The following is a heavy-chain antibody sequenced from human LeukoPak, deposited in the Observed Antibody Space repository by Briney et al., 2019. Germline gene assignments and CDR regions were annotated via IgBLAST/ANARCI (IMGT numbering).Heavy chain of an antibody. CDR1: GFTFSIYA. D-gene: IGHD1-26*01. CDR3: AKQGYSGSYSPFDY. Sequence: PGGSLRLSCAASGFTFSIYAMHWVRQAPGKGLEWVSAISGSGGSTYYADSVKGRFTISRDNSKNTLYLQMNSLRAEDTAVYYCAKQGYSGSYSPFDYWGQGTLVTVSS. V-gene: IGHV3-23*01. CDR2: ISGSGGST. J-gene: IGHJ4*02.